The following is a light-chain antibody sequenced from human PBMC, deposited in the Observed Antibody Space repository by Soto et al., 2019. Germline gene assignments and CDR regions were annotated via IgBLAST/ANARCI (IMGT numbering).Light chain of an antibody. CDR2: EVS. J-gene: IGLJ1*01. CDR3: SSYTSSSTYV. CDR1: SSDFGGYTY. Sequence: QSALTQPASVSGSPGQSITISCTGTSSDFGGYTYVSWYQHHPGKAPKLMIYEVSNRPSGVSNRFSGSKSGNTASLTISGLQAEDEADYYCSSYTSSSTYVFGTGTKVTVL. V-gene: IGLV2-14*01.